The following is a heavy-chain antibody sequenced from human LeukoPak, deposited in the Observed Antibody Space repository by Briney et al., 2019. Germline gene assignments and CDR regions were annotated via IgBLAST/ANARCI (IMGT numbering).Heavy chain of an antibody. J-gene: IGHJ6*02. CDR3: ARVLRSGYYGMDV. D-gene: IGHD7-27*01. V-gene: IGHV1-2*02. CDR1: GYTFTGYY. CDR2: INPNSGGT. Sequence: GASVKVSCKASGYTFTGYYMHWVRQAPGQGLEWMGWINPNSGGTNYAQKFQGRVTITRDTSISTAYMELSRLRSDDTAVYYCARVLRSGYYGMDVWGQGTTVTVSS.